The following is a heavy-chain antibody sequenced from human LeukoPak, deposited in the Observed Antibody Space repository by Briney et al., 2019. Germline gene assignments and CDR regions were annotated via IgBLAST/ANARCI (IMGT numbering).Heavy chain of an antibody. CDR1: GFTFSSYA. Sequence: PGRSLRLSCAASGFTFSSYAMHWVRQAPGKGLEWVAVISYDGSNKYYADSVKGRFTISRDNSKNTLYLQMNSLRAEDTAVYYCARDPGIVGATTGDDYFDYWGQGTLVTVSS. CDR2: ISYDGSNK. J-gene: IGHJ4*02. D-gene: IGHD1-26*01. V-gene: IGHV3-30-3*01. CDR3: ARDPGIVGATTGDDYFDY.